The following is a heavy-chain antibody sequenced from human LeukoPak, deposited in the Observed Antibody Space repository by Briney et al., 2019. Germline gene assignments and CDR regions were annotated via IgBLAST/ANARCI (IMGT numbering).Heavy chain of an antibody. Sequence: GGSLRLAWAASGFTVSSNYMSWVRQAPGKGLGWVSVIYSGGSTYYADSGKGRLTISRDNSKNTLYLQINSLRAEDTAVYYCAREISRTGAFAICGQGTMVTVSS. CDR3: AREISRTGAFAI. J-gene: IGHJ3*02. CDR1: GFTVSSNY. D-gene: IGHD3-3*02. CDR2: IYSGGST. V-gene: IGHV3-53*05.